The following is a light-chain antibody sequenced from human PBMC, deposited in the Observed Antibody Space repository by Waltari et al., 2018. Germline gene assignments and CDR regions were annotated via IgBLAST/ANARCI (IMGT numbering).Light chain of an antibody. V-gene: IGKV3-20*01. Sequence: DIALTQSPGTLSLSPGDRATLSCRASQVVSSNYFAWYQHKPGQPPRLLIYGASTRATGIPDRFSGSGSGTDFTLTISRLEPEDFAVYYCLQYGNSPRTFGLGTKVEIK. CDR2: GAS. CDR1: QVVSSNY. CDR3: LQYGNSPRT. J-gene: IGKJ1*01.